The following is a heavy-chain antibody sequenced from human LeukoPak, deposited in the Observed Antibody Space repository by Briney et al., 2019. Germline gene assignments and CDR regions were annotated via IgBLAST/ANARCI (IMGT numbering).Heavy chain of an antibody. Sequence: GASVKVSCKASGYTFTSYEINWVRQATGQGLEWMGWMNPNSGNTGYAQKFQGRVTMTRDTSISTAYMELSSLRSEDTAVYYCARGGEMATIIHYYYYMDVWGKGTTVTVSS. J-gene: IGHJ6*03. V-gene: IGHV1-8*01. CDR1: GYTFTSYE. CDR2: MNPNSGNT. CDR3: ARGGEMATIIHYYYYMDV. D-gene: IGHD5-24*01.